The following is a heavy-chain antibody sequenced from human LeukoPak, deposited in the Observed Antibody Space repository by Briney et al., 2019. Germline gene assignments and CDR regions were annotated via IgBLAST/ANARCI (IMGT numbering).Heavy chain of an antibody. Sequence: GGSLRLSCAASGFTFSSYAMHWVRQAPGKGLESVSAISSNGSSTYYANSVKGRFTISRDNSKNTLYLQMGSLRAEDMAVYYCARDRRATVTTFWFDPWGQGTLVTVSS. V-gene: IGHV3-64*01. D-gene: IGHD4-17*01. CDR2: ISSNGSST. CDR3: ARDRRATVTTFWFDP. J-gene: IGHJ5*02. CDR1: GFTFSSYA.